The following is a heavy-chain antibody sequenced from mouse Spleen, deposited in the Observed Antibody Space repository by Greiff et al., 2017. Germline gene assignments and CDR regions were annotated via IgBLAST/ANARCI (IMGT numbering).Heavy chain of an antibody. V-gene: IGHV1-4*01. CDR1: GYTFTSYT. J-gene: IGHJ2*01. Sequence: VQLQQSGAELARPGASVKMSCKASGYTFTSYTMHWVKQRPGQGLEWIGYINPSSGYTKYNQKFKDKATLTADISSSTAYMQLSSLTSEDSAVYYCARSLFITTVVDYWGQGTTLTVSS. CDR2: INPSSGYT. CDR3: ARSLFITTVVDY. D-gene: IGHD1-1*01.